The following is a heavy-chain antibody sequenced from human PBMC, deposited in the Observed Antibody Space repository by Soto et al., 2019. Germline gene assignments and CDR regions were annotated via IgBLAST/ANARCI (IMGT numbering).Heavy chain of an antibody. J-gene: IGHJ4*02. Sequence: PGGSLRLSCAASGFSFDGFAMHWVRQAPGKGLEWVSSISSTSHYIDYADSVKGRFTISRDNAKNSLYLQMTSLRVEDTALYYCTKGTGGYPSYYHYWGRGTLVTISS. D-gene: IGHD5-12*01. CDR1: GFSFDGFA. CDR2: ISSTSHYI. V-gene: IGHV3-9*01. CDR3: TKGTGGYPSYYHY.